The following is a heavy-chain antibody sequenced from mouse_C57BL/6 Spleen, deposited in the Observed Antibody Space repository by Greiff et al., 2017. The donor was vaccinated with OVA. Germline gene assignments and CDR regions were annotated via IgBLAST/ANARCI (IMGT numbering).Heavy chain of an antibody. CDR1: GFSFTSYG. V-gene: IGHV2-5*01. J-gene: IGHJ3*01. CDR2: IWSGGST. Sequence: VQLQQSGPGLVQPSQSLSLTCTASGFSFTSYGVHWVRQSPGKGLEWLGVIWSGGSTAYYAAFMSRLSVTKDNSKSQVFFKMNSLQADDTAIYYCAGGNYDYDEFAYWGQGTLVTVSA. D-gene: IGHD2-4*01. CDR3: AGGNYDYDEFAY.